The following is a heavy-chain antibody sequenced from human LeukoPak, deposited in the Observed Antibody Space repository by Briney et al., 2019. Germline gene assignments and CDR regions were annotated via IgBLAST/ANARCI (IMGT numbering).Heavy chain of an antibody. CDR2: ISGSGHNT. CDR1: GFTFSNYG. D-gene: IGHD4-17*01. V-gene: IGHV3-23*01. Sequence: PGGSLRLSCAASGFTFSNYGMNWVRQAPGKGLEWVSAISGSGHNTYYADSVKGRFTVSRDNSKNTLYLQMNSLRAEDTAVYYCAKVRDYGDTGAVYWGQGTLVTVSS. CDR3: AKVRDYGDTGAVY. J-gene: IGHJ4*02.